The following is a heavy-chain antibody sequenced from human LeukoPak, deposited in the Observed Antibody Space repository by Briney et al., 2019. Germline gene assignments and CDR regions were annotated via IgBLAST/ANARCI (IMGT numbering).Heavy chain of an antibody. V-gene: IGHV3-23*01. CDR2: ISGSGGST. CDR1: GFTFSSYA. CDR3: AKDHFSGSYYEGIDY. D-gene: IGHD1-26*01. J-gene: IGHJ4*02. Sequence: HTGGSLRLSCAASGFTFSSYAMHWVRQAPGKGLEWVSAISGSGGSTYYADSVKGRFTISRDNSKNTLYLQMNSLRAEDTAVYYCAKDHFSGSYYEGIDYWGQGTLVTVSS.